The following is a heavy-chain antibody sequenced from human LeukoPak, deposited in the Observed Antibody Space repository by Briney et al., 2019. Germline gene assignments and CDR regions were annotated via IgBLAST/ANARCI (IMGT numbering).Heavy chain of an antibody. D-gene: IGHD2-2*01. J-gene: IGHJ6*03. CDR1: GYTFTSYG. V-gene: IGHV1-18*01. CDR2: ISAYNGNT. CDR3: ARNYQHYYYYYMDV. Sequence: GASVKVSCKASGYTFTSYGISWVRQAPGQGLEWMGWISAYNGNTNYAQKLQGRVTMTTDTSTSTAYMELRSLRSDDTAVYYCARNYQHYYYYYMDVWGKGTTVTVSS.